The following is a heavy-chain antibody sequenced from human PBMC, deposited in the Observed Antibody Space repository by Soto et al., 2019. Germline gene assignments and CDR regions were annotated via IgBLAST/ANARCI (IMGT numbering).Heavy chain of an antibody. V-gene: IGHV5-10-1*01. CDR3: ARQIHGADTGTNCQYYFDC. J-gene: IGHJ4*02. Sequence: PVDSLKISGNGSGYGFSGYWVTWVRRKPGKALEWMGRIDPSDSQTYYSPSFRGHVTISATKSITTVFLQWSSLRASDTAISSCARQIHGADTGTNCQYYFDCWGQGTPVTVSS. D-gene: IGHD2-8*01. CDR2: IDPSDSQT. CDR1: GYGFSGYW.